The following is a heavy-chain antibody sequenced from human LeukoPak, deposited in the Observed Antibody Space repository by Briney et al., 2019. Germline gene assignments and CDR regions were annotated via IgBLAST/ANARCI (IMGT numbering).Heavy chain of an antibody. D-gene: IGHD3-22*01. V-gene: IGHV1-18*01. J-gene: IGHJ3*02. CDR1: GYTFTSYG. CDR3: ARGNYYDSSGDAFDT. Sequence: ASVKVSCKASGYTFTSYGISWVRQAPGQGLEWMGWISAYNGNTNYAQKLQGRVTMTTDTSTSTAYMELRSLRSDDTAVYYCARGNYYDSSGDAFDTWGQGTVVTVSS. CDR2: ISAYNGNT.